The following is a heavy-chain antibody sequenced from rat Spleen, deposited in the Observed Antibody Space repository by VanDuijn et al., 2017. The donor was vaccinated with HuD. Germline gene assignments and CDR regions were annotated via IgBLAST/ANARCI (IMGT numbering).Heavy chain of an antibody. V-gene: IGHV5-25*01. CDR1: GFTFSNYD. CDR3: ARHGGLRNWFAY. J-gene: IGHJ3*01. Sequence: EVQLVESGGGLVQPGRSMKLSCAASGFTFSNYDMAWVRQAPTKGLEWVASINFDGSGTYYRDSVKGRFTISRDNAKSTLYLQMDSLRSEDTATYYCARHGGLRNWFAYWGQGTLVTVSS. CDR2: INFDGSGT.